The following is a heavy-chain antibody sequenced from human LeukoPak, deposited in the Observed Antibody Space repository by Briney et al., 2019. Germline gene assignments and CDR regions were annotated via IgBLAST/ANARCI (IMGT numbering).Heavy chain of an antibody. CDR2: ISSDGGST. CDR3: VPLEGDAFDL. J-gene: IGHJ3*01. D-gene: IGHD1-1*01. CDR1: GFTFSSFA. Sequence: GGSLRLSCSASGFTFSSFAMHWVRQAPGKGLEYVSAISSDGGSTYYADSVKGRFTISRDNSKNTLNLQMSSLRPEDTAVYYCVPLEGDAFDLWGQGRMVTVSS. V-gene: IGHV3-64D*06.